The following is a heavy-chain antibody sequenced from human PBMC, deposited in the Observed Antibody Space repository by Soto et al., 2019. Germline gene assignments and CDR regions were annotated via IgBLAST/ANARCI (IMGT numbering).Heavy chain of an antibody. D-gene: IGHD3-3*01. Sequence: SETLSLTCAVYGGSFSGYYWSWIRQPPGKXLEWIGEVNHSGSTNYNPSLKSRVTISVDTSKNQFSLKLSSVTAADTAVYYCARDQRVLRFLEWLPNNAFDIWGQGTMVTVSS. CDR2: VNHSGST. J-gene: IGHJ3*02. CDR1: GGSFSGYY. CDR3: ARDQRVLRFLEWLPNNAFDI. V-gene: IGHV4-34*01.